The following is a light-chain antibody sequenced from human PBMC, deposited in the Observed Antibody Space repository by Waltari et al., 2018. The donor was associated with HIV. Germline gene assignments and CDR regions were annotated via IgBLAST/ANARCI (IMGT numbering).Light chain of an antibody. V-gene: IGLV1-44*01. CDR1: SSNIGSNS. Sequence: QSVLTQPPSASGTPGQRVTISCSGGSSNIGSNSVAWYQQLPGTAPKLLIYSTDQRPSGVPDRFSGSKSGTSASLAISGLQSEDEADHYCAAWDDSLNGLVFGGGTKLTVL. J-gene: IGLJ2*01. CDR2: STD. CDR3: AAWDDSLNGLV.